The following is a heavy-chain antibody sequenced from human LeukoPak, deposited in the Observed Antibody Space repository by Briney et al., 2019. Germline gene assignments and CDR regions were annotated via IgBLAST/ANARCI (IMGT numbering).Heavy chain of an antibody. CDR1: GFTFSSYG. CDR3: AKEKYSSGWCFDY. Sequence: PGRSLRLSCAASGFTFSSYGMHWVRQAPGKGLEWVAVIWYDGSNKYYADSVKGRFTISRDSSKNTLYLQMNSLRAEDTAVYYCAKEKYSSGWCFDYWGQGTLVTVSS. CDR2: IWYDGSNK. V-gene: IGHV3-33*06. D-gene: IGHD6-19*01. J-gene: IGHJ4*02.